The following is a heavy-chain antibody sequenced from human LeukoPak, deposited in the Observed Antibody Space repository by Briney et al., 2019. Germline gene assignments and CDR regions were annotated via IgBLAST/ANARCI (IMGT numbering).Heavy chain of an antibody. Sequence: GASVKVSCKASGGTFSSYAISWARQAPGQGLEWMGGIIPIFGTANYAQKFQGRVTITTDESTSTAYMELSSLRSEDAAVYYCARAYCSSTSCFHFDYWGQGTLVTVSS. CDR2: IIPIFGTA. V-gene: IGHV1-69*05. J-gene: IGHJ4*02. D-gene: IGHD2-2*01. CDR3: ARAYCSSTSCFHFDY. CDR1: GGTFSSYA.